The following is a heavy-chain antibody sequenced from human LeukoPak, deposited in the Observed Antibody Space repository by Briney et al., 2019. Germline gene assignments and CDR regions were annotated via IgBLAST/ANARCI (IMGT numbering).Heavy chain of an antibody. CDR3: ATISGNFDYLDY. J-gene: IGHJ4*02. V-gene: IGHV3-23*01. CDR1: GFDFSNQA. D-gene: IGHD1-26*01. Sequence: GGSLRLSCAASGFDFSNQAMSWVRQALGKGLEWVSGISGGGGATYSADSVKGRFTISRDNSKNTMYLQMKSLRVEDTALYYCATISGNFDYLDYWGQGTLVTVST. CDR2: ISGGGGAT.